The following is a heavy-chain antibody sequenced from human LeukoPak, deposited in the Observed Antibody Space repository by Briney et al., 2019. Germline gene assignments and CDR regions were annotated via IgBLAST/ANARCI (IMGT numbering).Heavy chain of an antibody. CDR3: ARASRRPSPGVVVSQTLDY. Sequence: ASVKVSCKASGYTFTRYDINWVRQATEQGLEWMGWMNPKSGNTGHAQKFQGRVTITRDTSISTVYMELSSLRSEDTAVYFCARASRRPSPGVVVSQTLDYWGQGTLVTVSS. CDR2: MNPKSGNT. D-gene: IGHD2-15*01. V-gene: IGHV1-8*03. J-gene: IGHJ4*02. CDR1: GYTFTRYD.